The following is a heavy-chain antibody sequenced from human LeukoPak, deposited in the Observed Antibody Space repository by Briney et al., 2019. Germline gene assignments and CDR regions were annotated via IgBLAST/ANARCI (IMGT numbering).Heavy chain of an antibody. D-gene: IGHD1-26*01. V-gene: IGHV3-49*04. CDR3: TRHLVRPGVELYYMDV. CDR2: IRSKAYGGTT. CDR1: GFTFGDYA. J-gene: IGHJ6*03. Sequence: GRSLRLSCTASGFTFGDYAMNWVRQAPGKGLEWVGFIRSKAYGGTTEYAASVKGRFTISRDDSESIAYLQMNSLKTEDTAVYYCTRHLVRPGVELYYMDVWGKGTTVTVSS.